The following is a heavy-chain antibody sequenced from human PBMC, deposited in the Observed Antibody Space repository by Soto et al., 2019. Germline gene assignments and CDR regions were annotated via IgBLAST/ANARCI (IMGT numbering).Heavy chain of an antibody. CDR1: GGSISSYY. D-gene: IGHD2-21*02. CDR3: ARVTAAYYYYYMDV. CDR2: IYYSGST. J-gene: IGHJ6*03. Sequence: SETLSLTCTVSGGSISSYYWSWIRQPPGKGLEWIGYIYYSGSTNYNPSLKSRVTISVDTSKNQFSLKLSSVTAADTAVYYCARVTAAYYYYYMDVWGKGTTVTVSS. V-gene: IGHV4-59*08.